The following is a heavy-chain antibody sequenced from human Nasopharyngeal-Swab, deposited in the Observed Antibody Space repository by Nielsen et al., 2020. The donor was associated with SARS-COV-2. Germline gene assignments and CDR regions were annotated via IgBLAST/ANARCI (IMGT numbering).Heavy chain of an antibody. D-gene: IGHD1-26*01. V-gene: IGHV1-3*01. J-gene: IGHJ4*02. CDR3: ARSGIVGAPGVDH. CDR2: MNAGTGNR. Sequence: ASVKVSCKASGYSITAHAIHWVRQAPGQRPEWMGWMNAGTGNREYSQKFQGRVTFSTDTSASTTYMELRSLSSEDTAEYYCARSGIVGAPGVDHWGQGTLVTV. CDR1: GYSITAHA.